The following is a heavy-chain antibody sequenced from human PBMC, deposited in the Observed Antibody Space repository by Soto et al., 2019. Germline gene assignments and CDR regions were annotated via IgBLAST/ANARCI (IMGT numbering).Heavy chain of an antibody. D-gene: IGHD3-10*01. V-gene: IGHV1-46*01. J-gene: IGHJ4*02. CDR1: GYTFTSYSYY. CDR3: ARDDGGSYNDY. CDR2: INPSGGST. Sequence: GASVKVSCKASGYTFTSYSYYMHWVRQAPGQGLEWVGIINPSGGSTRYAQKFQGRITMTSDTSTSTVYMEVTSLRSEDTAVYYCARDDGGSYNDYWGQGTLVTVSS.